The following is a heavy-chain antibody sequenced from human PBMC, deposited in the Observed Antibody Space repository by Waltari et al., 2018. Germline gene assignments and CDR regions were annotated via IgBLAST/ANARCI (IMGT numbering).Heavy chain of an antibody. V-gene: IGHV3-7*01. Sequence: EVQLEESGGALVQPGGSLRLSCAASGFTFSLYGMVWVRQAPGKGREWVAKIKGDGSKKYCADSEKGRFTSSRDNARDSMYLQMNSLGAEDTATYYCSRDKKDYDGSAYYDVFDIWGHGTRVTVSS. CDR1: GFTFSLYG. J-gene: IGHJ3*02. CDR2: IKGDGSKK. D-gene: IGHD3-22*01. CDR3: SRDKKDYDGSAYYDVFDI.